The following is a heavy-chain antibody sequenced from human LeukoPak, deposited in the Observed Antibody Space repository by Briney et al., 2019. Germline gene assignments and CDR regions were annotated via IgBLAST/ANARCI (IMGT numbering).Heavy chain of an antibody. J-gene: IGHJ6*02. D-gene: IGHD6-13*01. CDR2: IYYTGIT. CDR3: ARERYSSSWHQYGMDV. V-gene: IGHV4-31*03. CDR1: GGSISSGDYY. Sequence: SQTLSLTCTVSGGSISSGDYYWSWIRHHPGKGLEWIGYIYYTGITYYNPSLKSRVTIPVDMSKNQFSLKLSSVTAADTAVYYCARERYSSSWHQYGMDVWGQGTTVTVSS.